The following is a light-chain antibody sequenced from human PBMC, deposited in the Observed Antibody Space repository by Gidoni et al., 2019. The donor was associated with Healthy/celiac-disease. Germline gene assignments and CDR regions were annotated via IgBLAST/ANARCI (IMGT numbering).Light chain of an antibody. CDR1: QSISSY. CDR2: AAS. CDR3: QQSYSTPPYT. J-gene: IGKJ2*01. Sequence: DIQMTQSPSSLSASVGDRVTITCRASQSISSYLNWYQQKPGKAPKLLIYAASSLQSGVPSRFSGSGSGTDFTLTSSSLQPEDFATYYCQQSYSTPPYTFXQXTKLEI. V-gene: IGKV1-39*01.